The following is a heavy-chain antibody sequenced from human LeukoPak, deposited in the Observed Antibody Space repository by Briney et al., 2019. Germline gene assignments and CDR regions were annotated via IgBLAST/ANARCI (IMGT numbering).Heavy chain of an antibody. D-gene: IGHD2-8*01. CDR2: ISGSGGST. V-gene: IGHV3-23*01. CDR1: GFTFSSYG. Sequence: GGSLRLSCAASGFTFSSYGMSWVRQAPGKGLEWVSAISGSGGSTYYADSVKGRFTISRDNSKNTLYLQMNSLRAEDTAVFYCAREERLERTKDGDNGAFTHYYHYYMDVWGKGTTVTVSS. CDR3: AREERLERTKDGDNGAFTHYYHYYMDV. J-gene: IGHJ6*03.